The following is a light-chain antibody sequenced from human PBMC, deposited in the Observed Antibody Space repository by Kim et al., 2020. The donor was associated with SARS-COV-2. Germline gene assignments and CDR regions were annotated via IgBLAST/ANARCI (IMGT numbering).Light chain of an antibody. CDR3: CSYAGSYTEV. CDR2: DVT. CDR1: SSDVGAYNY. V-gene: IGLV2-11*01. Sequence: QSVLTQPRSVSGSPGQSVTISCTGTSSDVGAYNYVSWYQHHPGKAPQLIIYDVTKRPSGVPDRFSGSKSGNTASLTISGLQAEDEADYYCCSYAGSYTEVFGGGTQLTVL. J-gene: IGLJ2*01.